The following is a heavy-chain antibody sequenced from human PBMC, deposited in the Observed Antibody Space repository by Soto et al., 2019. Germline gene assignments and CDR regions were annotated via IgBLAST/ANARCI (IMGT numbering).Heavy chain of an antibody. J-gene: IGHJ4*02. D-gene: IGHD5-18*01. Sequence: GGSLRLSCAASGFTFSNYAIHWVRQAPGKGLEWVAVLSYDANNKHYADSVKGRFTISRDNSKNTLYLQMNSLRPEDTAVYYCAGGPFGDAAMVTNYLDYWGLGTLVTVSS. V-gene: IGHV3-30-3*01. CDR1: GFTFSNYA. CDR2: LSYDANNK. CDR3: AGGPFGDAAMVTNYLDY.